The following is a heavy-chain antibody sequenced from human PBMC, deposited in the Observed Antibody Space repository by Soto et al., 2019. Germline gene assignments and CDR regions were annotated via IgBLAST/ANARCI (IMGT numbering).Heavy chain of an antibody. D-gene: IGHD3-22*01. Sequence: ASVKVSCKFSGYTVTELSMHWVRQAPGKGLEWMGGFDPEDGETIYAQKFQGRVTMTEDTSTDTAYMELSSLRSEDTAVYYCAAGRHYYDSSGYFYWGKGPLVTVSS. CDR1: GYTVTELS. CDR3: AAGRHYYDSSGYFY. J-gene: IGHJ4*02. CDR2: FDPEDGET. V-gene: IGHV1-24*01.